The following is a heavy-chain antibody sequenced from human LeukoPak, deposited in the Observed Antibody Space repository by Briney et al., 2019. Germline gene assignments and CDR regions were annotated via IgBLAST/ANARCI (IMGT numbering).Heavy chain of an antibody. J-gene: IGHJ4*02. CDR1: EYSFPNYC. CDR3: ARGGEMATTWFPNSDFDY. D-gene: IGHD5-24*01. V-gene: IGHV5-51*01. CDR2: IYPDDSDT. Sequence: PGESLKISCKHSEYSFPNYCIGWVRQMPGKGLEWMGIIYPDDSDTRYSPSFQGQVTISADTSISTAYLQWSSLKASDTAMYYCARGGEMATTWFPNSDFDYWGQGTLVTVSS.